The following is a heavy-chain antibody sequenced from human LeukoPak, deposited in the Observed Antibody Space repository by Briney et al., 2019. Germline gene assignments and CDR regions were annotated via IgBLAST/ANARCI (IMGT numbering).Heavy chain of an antibody. CDR1: GFTFSSYA. D-gene: IGHD5-18*01. V-gene: IGHV3-7*03. CDR2: IESNGGDK. Sequence: GGSLRLSCAASGFTFSSYAMSWIRQTPGKGLEYVANIESNGGDKYYVDSVKGRFTISRDNAKNSLYLQMNSLRAEDTALYYCAKGRGYNYGYIFGYFDYWGQGTLVTVSS. J-gene: IGHJ4*02. CDR3: AKGRGYNYGYIFGYFDY.